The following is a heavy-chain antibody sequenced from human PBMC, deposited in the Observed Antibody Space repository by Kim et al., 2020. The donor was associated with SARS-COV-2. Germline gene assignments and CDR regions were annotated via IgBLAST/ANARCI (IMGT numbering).Heavy chain of an antibody. V-gene: IGHV3-64*01. J-gene: IGHJ4*02. Sequence: GGSLRLSCAASGFTFSSYAMHWVRQAPGKGLEYVSAISSNGGSTYYANSVKGRFTISRDNSKNTLYLQMGSLRAEDMAVYYCVGGDGYNYGYWGQGTLVT. CDR1: GFTFSSYA. CDR2: ISSNGGST. D-gene: IGHD5-12*01. CDR3: VGGDGYNYGY.